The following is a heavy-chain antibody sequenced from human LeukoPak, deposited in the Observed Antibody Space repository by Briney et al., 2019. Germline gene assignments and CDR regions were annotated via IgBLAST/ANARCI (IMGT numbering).Heavy chain of an antibody. CDR3: ARLVDTEID. CDR1: GGTFSSYA. CDR2: IIPILGIA. Sequence: SVKVSCKASGGTFSSYAISWVRQAPGQGLEWMGRIIPILGIANYAQKFQGRVTITADKSTSTASMELNSLRSEDAAMYYCARLVDTEIDWGQGTLVTVSS. J-gene: IGHJ4*02. D-gene: IGHD5-18*01. V-gene: IGHV1-69*04.